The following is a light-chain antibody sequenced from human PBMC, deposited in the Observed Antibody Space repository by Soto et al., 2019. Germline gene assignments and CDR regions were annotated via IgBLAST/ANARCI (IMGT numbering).Light chain of an antibody. Sequence: EIVMTQSPATLSVSPGERVTLRCRASQSVTSNLAWYQHKPGQSPRLLIYRASARATGVPDRFSDSGSGTDFTLTISNLEPEDFAVYYCQQHISWPLTFGGGTKVDIK. CDR3: QQHISWPLT. J-gene: IGKJ4*01. V-gene: IGKV3-15*01. CDR1: QSVTSN. CDR2: RAS.